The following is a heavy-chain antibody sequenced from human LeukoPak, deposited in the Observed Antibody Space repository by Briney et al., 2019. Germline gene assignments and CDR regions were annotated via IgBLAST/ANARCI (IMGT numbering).Heavy chain of an antibody. D-gene: IGHD2-15*01. V-gene: IGHV1-18*01. CDR1: GYTFTSYG. CDR3: ARDQSLGYCSGGSCDAFDI. CDR2: ISAYNGNT. J-gene: IGHJ3*02. Sequence: ASVKVSCKASGYTFTSYGISWVRQAPGQGLEWMGWISAYNGNTSYAQKLQGRVTMTTDTSTSTAYMELRSLRSDDTAVYYCARDQSLGYCSGGSCDAFDIWGQGTMVTVSS.